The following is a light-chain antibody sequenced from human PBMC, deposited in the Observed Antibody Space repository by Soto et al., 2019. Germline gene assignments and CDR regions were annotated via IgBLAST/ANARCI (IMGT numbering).Light chain of an antibody. J-gene: IGLJ1*01. CDR3: GTWDSSLSAFV. V-gene: IGLV1-51*01. CDR1: SSNIGNDY. Sequence: QSVPTQPPTVSAATGQKVTISCSGSSSNIGNDYVSSYQTLPGTAPKLVISDNNKRPSGTPDRFSGSRSGTSATLGITGLQTGDEADYYYGTWDSSLSAFVFGTGTKANVL. CDR2: DNN.